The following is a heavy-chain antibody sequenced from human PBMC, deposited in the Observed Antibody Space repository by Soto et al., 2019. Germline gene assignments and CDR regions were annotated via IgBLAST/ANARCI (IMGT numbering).Heavy chain of an antibody. CDR2: ISWNSGSI. CDR1: GFTVSSNY. V-gene: IGHV3-74*01. D-gene: IGHD6-19*01. J-gene: IGHJ6*02. CDR3: AKGQVAGTNYYYYGMDV. Sequence: PGGSLRLSCAASGFTVSSNYMSWVRQAPGKGLEWVSGISWNSGSIGYADSVKGRFTISRDNAKNMVYLQMNSLRAEDTAVYYCAKGQVAGTNYYYYGMDVWSQGTTVTVSS.